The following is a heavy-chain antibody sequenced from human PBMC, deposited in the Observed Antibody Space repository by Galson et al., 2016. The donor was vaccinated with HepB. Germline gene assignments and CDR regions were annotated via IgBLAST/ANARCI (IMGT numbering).Heavy chain of an antibody. CDR2: IYYIGTT. D-gene: IGHD6-19*01. V-gene: IGHV4-39*01. CDR3: VRQDRAGLGSF. CDR1: GGSISSSYYY. Sequence: ETLSLTCTVSGGSISSSYYYWAWIRQPPGKGLEWIGSIYYIGTTYYNPSLPSRVTIFVDTSKNEFSLSLSFVTAADTAVYSCVRQDRAGLGSFWGRGRMVTVSS. J-gene: IGHJ3*01.